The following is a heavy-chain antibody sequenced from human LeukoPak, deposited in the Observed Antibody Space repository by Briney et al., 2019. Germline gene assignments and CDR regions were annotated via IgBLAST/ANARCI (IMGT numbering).Heavy chain of an antibody. V-gene: IGHV3-7*01. J-gene: IGHJ4*02. CDR3: TRDRSTGGYWSESDY. D-gene: IGHD3-10*01. CDR2: INQDGSKT. CDR1: GFTFSNYY. Sequence: PGGSLRLSCAASGFTFSNYYMTWVRQAPGEGLEWVANINQDGSKTSYVDSMKGRFTVSRDNAKNSLYLQMNNLRGEDTAVYYCTRDRSTGGYWSESDYWGQGTLVTVSS.